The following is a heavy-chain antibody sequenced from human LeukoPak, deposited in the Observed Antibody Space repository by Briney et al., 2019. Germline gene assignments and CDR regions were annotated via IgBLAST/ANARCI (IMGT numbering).Heavy chain of an antibody. D-gene: IGHD1-7*01. CDR2: IWYDGSDK. V-gene: IGHV3-33*08. CDR1: GFIFSNYV. J-gene: IGHJ4*02. Sequence: PGRSLRLSCAASGFIFSNYVMHWVRQAPGKGLEWVAVIWYDGSDKYYADSVKGRFTISRDNSKNTLYLQMNSLRAEDTAVYYCARDRGNYHTSGFDCWGQGTLVTVSS. CDR3: ARDRGNYHTSGFDC.